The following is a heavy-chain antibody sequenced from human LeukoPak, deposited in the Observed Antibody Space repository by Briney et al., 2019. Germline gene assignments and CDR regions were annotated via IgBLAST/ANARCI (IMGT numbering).Heavy chain of an antibody. Sequence: PGGSLRLSCAASGFTFSSYGMPWVRQAPGKGLEWVAVIWYDGSNKYYADSVKGRFTISRDNSKNTLYLQMNSLRAEDTAVYYCARGAGYTVTTIDYWGQGTLVTVSS. V-gene: IGHV3-33*01. D-gene: IGHD4-17*01. CDR3: ARGAGYTVTTIDY. J-gene: IGHJ4*02. CDR2: IWYDGSNK. CDR1: GFTFSSYG.